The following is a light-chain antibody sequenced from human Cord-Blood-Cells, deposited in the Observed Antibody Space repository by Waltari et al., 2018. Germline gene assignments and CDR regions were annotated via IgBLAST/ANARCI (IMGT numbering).Light chain of an antibody. CDR2: GAS. CDR3: QQYGSSIFT. V-gene: IGKV3-20*01. J-gene: IGKJ3*01. Sequence: EIVLTQSPGTLSLSPGERATLSCRASQSVSSSYLAWYQQKPGQAPRLLIYGASSRATGIPDRFSGSVSVTDFTLTISRLEPEDFAVYYCQQYGSSIFTFGPGTKVDIK. CDR1: QSVSSSY.